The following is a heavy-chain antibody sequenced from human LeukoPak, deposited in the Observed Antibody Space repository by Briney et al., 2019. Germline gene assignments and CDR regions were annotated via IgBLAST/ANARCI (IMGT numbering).Heavy chain of an antibody. J-gene: IGHJ4*02. CDR2: ISGSGGST. Sequence: GGSLRLSCAASGVTFSSYAMSWVRQAPGKGLEWVSAISGSGGSTYYADSVKGRFTISRDNSKNTLYLQMNSLRAEDTAVYYCGRVGMYGDHHVIDYWGQGSLVTVSS. V-gene: IGHV3-23*01. CDR1: GVTFSSYA. D-gene: IGHD4-17*01. CDR3: GRVGMYGDHHVIDY.